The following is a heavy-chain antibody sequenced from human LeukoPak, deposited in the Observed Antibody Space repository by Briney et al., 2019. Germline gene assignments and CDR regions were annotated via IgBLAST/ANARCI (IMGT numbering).Heavy chain of an antibody. J-gene: IGHJ4*02. CDR1: GFSLSPRGVG. CDR2: IYWNDDK. V-gene: IGHV2-5*01. D-gene: IGHD2-21*01. CDR3: ARVGTILFDY. Sequence: SGPTLVKPTQTLTLACTFSGFSLSPRGVGVGWIRQPPGKALEWLALIYWNDDKRYSPSLKSRLTITKDTSKNQVVLTMTNMDPVDTATYYCARVGTILFDYWGQGTLVTVSS.